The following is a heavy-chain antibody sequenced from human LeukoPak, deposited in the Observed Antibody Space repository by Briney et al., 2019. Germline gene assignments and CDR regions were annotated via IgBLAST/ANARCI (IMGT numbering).Heavy chain of an antibody. Sequence: SVKVSCKASGSTFTYRYLHWLRQAPGQALEWMGWITPFNGNTNYARKFQDRVTITRDRSMSTAYMELSSLRSEDTAMYYCARSDGSGSFDAFDSWGEGTMVSVSS. J-gene: IGHJ3*02. D-gene: IGHD3-10*01. CDR2: ITPFNGNT. CDR1: GSTFTYRY. CDR3: ARSDGSGSFDAFDS. V-gene: IGHV1-45*02.